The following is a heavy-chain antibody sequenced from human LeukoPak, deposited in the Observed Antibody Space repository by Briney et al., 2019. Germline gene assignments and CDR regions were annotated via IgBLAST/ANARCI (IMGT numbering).Heavy chain of an antibody. CDR2: IHYGGHT. CDR3: VRDGARLTGTSGMDV. D-gene: IGHD4-17*01. J-gene: IGHJ6*02. CDR1: GGYISTYY. Sequence: PSETLSLTCTVSGGYISTYYWSWIRQPPGKGLEWIAFIHYGGHTDYSPSLKSRVTISLDTSKNQFSLRVSSVTAADTAVYYCVRDGARLTGTSGMDVWGQGTTVTVSS. V-gene: IGHV4-59*01.